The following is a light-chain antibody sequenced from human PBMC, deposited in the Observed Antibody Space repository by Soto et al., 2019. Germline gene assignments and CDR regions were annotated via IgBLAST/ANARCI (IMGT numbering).Light chain of an antibody. CDR1: QSISSR. CDR3: QQSYSTPPIT. J-gene: IGKJ5*01. CDR2: AAS. V-gene: IGKV1-39*01. Sequence: DIQMTQSPSTLSASVGDRVTITCRASQSISSRLAWYQQKPGKAPKLLIYAASSLQSGVPSRFSGSGSGTDFTLTISSLQPEDFATYYCQQSYSTPPITFGQGTRLEIK.